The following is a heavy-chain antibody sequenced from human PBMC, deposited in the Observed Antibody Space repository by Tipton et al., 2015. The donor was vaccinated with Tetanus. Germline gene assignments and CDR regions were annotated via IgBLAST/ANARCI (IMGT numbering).Heavy chain of an antibody. D-gene: IGHD5-12*01. V-gene: IGHV3-7*03. CDR3: VSRYSNAWYYFDI. Sequence: SLRLSCTASGFTFSSYWMSWVRQTPGKGLEWVANIKEDGSETYYVDSVKGRFTISRDNAKNSLLLEMSSLRVEDTAVYFCVSRYSNAWYYFDIWGQGTPVTVSS. J-gene: IGHJ4*02. CDR2: IKEDGSET. CDR1: GFTFSSYW.